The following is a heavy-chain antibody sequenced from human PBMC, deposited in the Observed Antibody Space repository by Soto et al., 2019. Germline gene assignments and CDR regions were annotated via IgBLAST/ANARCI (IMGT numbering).Heavy chain of an antibody. J-gene: IGHJ6*02. D-gene: IGHD3-10*01. CDR1: GGSISSSSYY. CDR2: ISSSSSYT. V-gene: IGHV3-11*06. Sequence: LSLTCTVSGGSISSSSYYWGWIRQSPGKGLEWVSYISSSSSYTNYADSVKGRFTISRDNAKNSLYLQMNSLRAEDTAVYYCARDRYKVYYYDVWGQGTTVTVSS. CDR3: ARDRYKVYYYDV.